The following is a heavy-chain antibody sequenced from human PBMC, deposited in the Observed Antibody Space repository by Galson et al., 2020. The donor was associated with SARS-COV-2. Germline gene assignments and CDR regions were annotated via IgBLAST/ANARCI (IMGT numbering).Heavy chain of an antibody. CDR3: ARVPRTTGTTGYYFDY. Sequence: SETLSLTCTVSGGSISSSSYYWGWIRQPPGKGLEWIGSIYYSGSTYYNPSLKSRVTISVDTSKNQFSLKLSSLTAADTAVYYCARVPRTTGTTGYYFDYWGQGTLVTVSS. CDR2: IYYSGST. D-gene: IGHD1-1*01. J-gene: IGHJ4*02. V-gene: IGHV4-39*07. CDR1: GGSISSSSYY.